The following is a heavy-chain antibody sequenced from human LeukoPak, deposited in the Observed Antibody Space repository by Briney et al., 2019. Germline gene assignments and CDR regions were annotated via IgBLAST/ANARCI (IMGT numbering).Heavy chain of an antibody. Sequence: SETLSLTCSVSGDSISSHYWTWIRQPPGKGLEWIGFIFYTGSTNYDPSLTSRVTMSVDTSKNQFSLKMTSVTAADTAVYYCARHRRYYDTRGSPLGWFDPWGPGTLVTVSS. J-gene: IGHJ5*02. V-gene: IGHV4-59*11. D-gene: IGHD3-22*01. CDR1: GDSISSHY. CDR3: ARHRRYYDTRGSPLGWFDP. CDR2: IFYTGST.